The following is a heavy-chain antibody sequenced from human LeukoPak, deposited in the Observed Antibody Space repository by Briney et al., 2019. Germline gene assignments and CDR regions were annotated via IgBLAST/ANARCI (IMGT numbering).Heavy chain of an antibody. D-gene: IGHD6-19*01. CDR3: AKYGNSGWVIDN. CDR2: IYYTGGI. V-gene: IGHV4-59*08. Sequence: PSETLSLTCTVSGGFIGSDYWTWIRQPPGKGLEYIGYIYYTGGINYNPSLKSRVTISVDTSKKQFSLKLSSVTAADTAVYFCAKYGNSGWVIDNWGQGTLVTVSS. CDR1: GGFIGSDY. J-gene: IGHJ4*02.